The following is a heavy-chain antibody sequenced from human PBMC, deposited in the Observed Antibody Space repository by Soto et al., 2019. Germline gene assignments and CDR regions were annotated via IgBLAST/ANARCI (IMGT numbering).Heavy chain of an antibody. J-gene: IGHJ4*02. CDR3: AKGRILGGLSAFDY. CDR2: ISGTGHST. D-gene: IGHD3-3*01. CDR1: GCTFANYA. V-gene: IGHV3-23*01. Sequence: PGRSMRLSRIASGCTFANYAGRWVSQETGKGLEWVSVISGTGHSTLYADSVKGRFTISRDNSKNTLYLQMNSLRVEDTAVYYCAKGRILGGLSAFDYWGQGTLVTVSS.